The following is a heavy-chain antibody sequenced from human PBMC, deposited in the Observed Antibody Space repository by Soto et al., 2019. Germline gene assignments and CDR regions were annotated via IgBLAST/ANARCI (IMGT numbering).Heavy chain of an antibody. CDR3: ARTKVAHSTPCDF. Sequence: PSETMSLTCSVSAVSINRGGNYWGWIRQHPVKGLEWIGYMHYDGSTFNNPSLQSRVTISSDTSKNQFSLKVRSVTATDTAVYYCARTKVAHSTPCDFWGQGTLVTVSS. V-gene: IGHV4-31*03. D-gene: IGHD5-12*01. CDR1: AVSINRGGNY. CDR2: MHYDGST. J-gene: IGHJ4*02.